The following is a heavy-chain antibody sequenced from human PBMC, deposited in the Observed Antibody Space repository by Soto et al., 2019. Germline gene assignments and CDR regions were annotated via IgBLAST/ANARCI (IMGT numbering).Heavy chain of an antibody. CDR3: ARCLHCSNGGRFDP. D-gene: IGHD3-16*01. CDR1: GVSIGSPNW. V-gene: IGHV4-4*02. CDR2: MWPSGGT. Sequence: PSETLSLTCAVSGVSIGSPNWWTWVRQAPGKGLEWIGEMWPSGGTTYNPSLRNRVTISVDNSKNHLSLTLTSVTAADTAIYYCARCLHCSNGGRFDPLGQGALVTVYS. J-gene: IGHJ5*02.